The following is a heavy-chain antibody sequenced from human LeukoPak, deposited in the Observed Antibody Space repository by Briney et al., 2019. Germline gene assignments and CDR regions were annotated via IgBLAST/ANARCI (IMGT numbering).Heavy chain of an antibody. V-gene: IGHV3-74*01. D-gene: IGHD2-2*03. CDR1: GFTFSSYW. CDR3: ARDGYLAPVIAFLDY. Sequence: GGSLRLSCAASGFTFSSYWMHWVRQSPGKGLEWVGQLKGDGSRANYADSVRGRFTISRDNAKNTVYLQLNSLRAEDTAAYYCARDGYLAPVIAFLDYWGQGTLVTVSS. CDR2: LKGDGSRA. J-gene: IGHJ4*02.